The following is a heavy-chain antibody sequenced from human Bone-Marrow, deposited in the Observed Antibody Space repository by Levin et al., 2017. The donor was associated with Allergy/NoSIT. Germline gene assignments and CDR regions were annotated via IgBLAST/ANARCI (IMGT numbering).Heavy chain of an antibody. CDR2: LYSAGTT. V-gene: IGHV3-53*01. D-gene: IGHD3-22*01. CDR3: ARDLSGGQTRGYFDH. CDR1: GFIASSNF. J-gene: IGHJ4*02. Sequence: GGSLRLSCAASGFIASSNFMNWVRQAPGKGLEWVSVLYSAGTTYYADFVKGRFTISRDDSKNTLFLQMNSLRAEDTAVYYCARDLSGGQTRGYFDHWGQGTLVTVSS.